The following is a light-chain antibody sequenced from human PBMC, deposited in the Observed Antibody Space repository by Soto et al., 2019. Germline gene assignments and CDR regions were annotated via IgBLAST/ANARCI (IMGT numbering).Light chain of an antibody. CDR3: QQRRDWPPVYT. CDR1: HSISTY. CDR2: DAS. J-gene: IGKJ2*01. Sequence: EIVLTQSPATLSLSAGERATLSCRASHSISTYLAWYQQRPGQAPRLLIYDASKRATGIPARFSGSGSGTDLTLTIGSLEPEDFAVYSCQQRRDWPPVYTFGQGTKLEIK. V-gene: IGKV3-11*01.